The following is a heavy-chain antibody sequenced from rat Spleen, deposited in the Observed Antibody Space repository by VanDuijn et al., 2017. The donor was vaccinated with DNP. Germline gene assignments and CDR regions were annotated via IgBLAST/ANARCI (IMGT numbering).Heavy chain of an antibody. Sequence: EVQLVESGGDLVQPGKSLKLSCVASGFSFSHYWMTWIRQVPGKGLEWIASITSGGSRYYPDSVKGRFTISRDNAKNTVYLQMNSLRSEDTATYYCAKVGEHWGQGVMVTVSS. CDR2: ITSGGSR. V-gene: IGHV5-31*01. D-gene: IGHD4-3*01. J-gene: IGHJ2*01. CDR1: GFSFSHYW. CDR3: AKVGEH.